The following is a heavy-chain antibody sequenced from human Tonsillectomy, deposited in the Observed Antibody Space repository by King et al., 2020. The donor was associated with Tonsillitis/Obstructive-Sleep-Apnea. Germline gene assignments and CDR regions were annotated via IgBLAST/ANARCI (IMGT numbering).Heavy chain of an antibody. V-gene: IGHV7-4-1*02. CDR2: INTDTENP. Sequence: VQLVESGSELKKPGASVKVSCKASGYSFTKFAIIWVRQAPGQGLEWMGWINTDTENPTYAQGFTGRFVFSLDTSVRTAYLEISSLKAEDTAVYYCAREYKSAFWGPDYWGQGTLVTVSS. D-gene: IGHD3-16*01. CDR1: GYSFTKFA. CDR3: AREYKSAFWGPDY. J-gene: IGHJ4*02.